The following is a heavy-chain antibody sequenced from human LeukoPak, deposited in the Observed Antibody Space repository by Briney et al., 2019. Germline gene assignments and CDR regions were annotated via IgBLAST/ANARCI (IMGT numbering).Heavy chain of an antibody. D-gene: IGHD2-21*02. J-gene: IGHJ4*02. Sequence: GGSLRLSCAASGFTFSTYAMSWVRQAPGMGLEWVSSIRFNGGLSYYADSVKGRFTISRDNSKNTLFLQMDSLRADDTAFYYCASTASYCGFGCYSYFDYWGQGILVTVSS. CDR2: IRFNGGLS. CDR3: ASTASYCGFGCYSYFDY. V-gene: IGHV3-23*01. CDR1: GFTFSTYA.